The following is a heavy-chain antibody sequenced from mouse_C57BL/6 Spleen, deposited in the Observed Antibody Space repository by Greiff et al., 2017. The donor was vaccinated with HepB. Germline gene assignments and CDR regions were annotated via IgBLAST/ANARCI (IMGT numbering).Heavy chain of an antibody. Sequence: VQLQQSGAELVRPGASVKLSCTASGFNIKDDYMHWVKQRPEQGLEWIGWIDPENGDTEYASKFQGKATITADTSSNTAYLQLSSLTSEDTAVYYCTKVGRAWFAYWGQGTLVTVSA. CDR1: GFNIKDDY. D-gene: IGHD1-1*02. CDR2: IDPENGDT. CDR3: TKVGRAWFAY. J-gene: IGHJ3*01. V-gene: IGHV14-4*01.